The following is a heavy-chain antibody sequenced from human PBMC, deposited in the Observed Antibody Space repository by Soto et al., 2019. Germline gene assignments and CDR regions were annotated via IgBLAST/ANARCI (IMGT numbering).Heavy chain of an antibody. CDR3: ARRRAVAGPYYGMDV. D-gene: IGHD6-19*01. Sequence: SETLSLICTVSGGSISSYYWSWIRQPPGKGLEWIGYIYYSGSTNYNPSLKSRVTISTDKSISTAYLQWSSLKASDTAMYYCARRRAVAGPYYGMDVWGQGTTVTVSS. V-gene: IGHV4-59*12. CDR1: GGSISSYY. J-gene: IGHJ6*02. CDR2: IYYSGST.